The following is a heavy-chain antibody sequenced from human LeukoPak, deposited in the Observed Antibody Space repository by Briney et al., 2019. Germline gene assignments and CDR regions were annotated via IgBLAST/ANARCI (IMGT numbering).Heavy chain of an antibody. J-gene: IGHJ4*02. CDR1: GYSFTNYW. CDR2: ICPGDSDT. D-gene: IGHD4-17*01. V-gene: IGHV5-51*01. CDR3: AREQTTYGDYWQFDY. Sequence: PGESLKISCKVSGYSFTNYWIGWVRQMPGKGLEWMGIICPGDSDTRYSPSFQGQVTISADKSISTAYLQWSSLKATDTAMYYCAREQTTYGDYWQFDYWGQGTLVTVSS.